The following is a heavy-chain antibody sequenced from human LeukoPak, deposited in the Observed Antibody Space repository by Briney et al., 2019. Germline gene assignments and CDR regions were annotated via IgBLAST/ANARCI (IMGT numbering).Heavy chain of an antibody. J-gene: IGHJ4*02. D-gene: IGHD3-3*01. CDR1: GFTFSSYS. CDR3: ARGLITSVDY. Sequence: PGGSLRLSCAASGFTFSSYSMNWVRQAPGKGLEWVSSISSGSSYIYYADSVKGRFTISRDNAKNSLYLQMNSLRAEYTAVYYCARGLITSVDYWGQGTLVTVSS. CDR2: ISSGSSYI. V-gene: IGHV3-21*01.